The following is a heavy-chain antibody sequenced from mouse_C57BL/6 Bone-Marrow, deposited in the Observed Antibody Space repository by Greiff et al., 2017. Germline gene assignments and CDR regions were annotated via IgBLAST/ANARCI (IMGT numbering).Heavy chain of an antibody. CDR3: ARAPQFYYGSSSFAY. D-gene: IGHD1-1*01. V-gene: IGHV1-58*01. CDR2: IYIGNGYT. J-gene: IGHJ3*01. Sequence: EVQLQQSGAELVRPGSSVKMSCKTSGYTFTSYGINWVKQRPGQGLEWIGYIYIGNGYTEYNEKFKGKVTLTSDTSSSTAYMQLSSLTSEDSAIYFCARAPQFYYGSSSFAYWGQGTLVTVSA. CDR1: GYTFTSYG.